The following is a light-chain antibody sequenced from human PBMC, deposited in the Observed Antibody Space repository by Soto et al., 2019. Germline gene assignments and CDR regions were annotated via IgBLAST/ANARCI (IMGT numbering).Light chain of an antibody. V-gene: IGKV1-5*03. Sequence: DIQMTQSPSTLSASVGDRVTITCRASQSISSWLAWYQQKPGKAPKLLIYKASSLESGVPSRFSGSGSGTEFTLTISSLQPDDFATYHCQQYNSYFGPGTKVDIK. CDR1: QSISSW. CDR2: KAS. CDR3: QQYNSY. J-gene: IGKJ3*01.